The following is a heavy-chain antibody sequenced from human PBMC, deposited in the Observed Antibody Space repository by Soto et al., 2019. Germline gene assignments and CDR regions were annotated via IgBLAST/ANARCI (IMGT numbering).Heavy chain of an antibody. Sequence: ASVKVSCKASGYTFTSYGISWVRQAPGQGLEWMGWINAGNGNTKYSQKFQGRVTITRDTSASTAYMELSSLRSEDTAVYYCARSLGIAARRNAFDIWGQGTMVTVSS. J-gene: IGHJ3*02. CDR3: ARSLGIAARRNAFDI. CDR2: INAGNGNT. D-gene: IGHD6-6*01. V-gene: IGHV1-3*01. CDR1: GYTFTSYG.